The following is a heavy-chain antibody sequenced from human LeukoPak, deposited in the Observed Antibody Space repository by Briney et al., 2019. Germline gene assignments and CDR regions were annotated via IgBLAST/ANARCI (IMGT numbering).Heavy chain of an antibody. CDR1: GYTFTGYY. CDR3: ARGSSGSYTL. V-gene: IGHV1-2*02. J-gene: IGHJ4*02. CDR2: INPNSGGT. Sequence: ASVRVSCTASGYTFTGYYMHWVRQAPGQGLEWMGGINPNSGGTNYAQKFQGRVTMTRDTSISTAYMELSRLRSDDTAVYYFARGSSGSYTLWGQGTLVTVSS. D-gene: IGHD1-26*01.